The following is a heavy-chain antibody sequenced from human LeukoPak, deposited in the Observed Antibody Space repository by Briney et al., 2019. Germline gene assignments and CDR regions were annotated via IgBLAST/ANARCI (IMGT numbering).Heavy chain of an antibody. V-gene: IGHV1-3*03. CDR1: GYTFTSYA. J-gene: IGHJ4*02. Sequence: GASVKVSCKASGYTFTSYAMHWVHQAPGQRLEWMGWINAGNGYTKYSQEFQGRVTITRDTSASTAYMELSSLRSEDMAVYYCARVVKYSSGPLTDLLPYYFDYWGQGTLVTVSS. CDR3: ARVVKYSSGPLTDLLPYYFDY. CDR2: INAGNGYT. D-gene: IGHD6-19*01.